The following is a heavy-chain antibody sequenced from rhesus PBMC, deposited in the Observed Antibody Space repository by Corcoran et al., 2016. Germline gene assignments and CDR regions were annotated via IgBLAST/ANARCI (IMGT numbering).Heavy chain of an antibody. Sequence: QVQLQESGPVLAKPSATLSLTCAASGASIRDSSYCTRIRQPPGTAPECIGYILGSCGVTNYSPSLSKRVSISRDPSKNQFSLRLSSVTAADTALYYCAERRGQFLEWSHYDNWGQGVLVTVSS. CDR2: ILGSCGVT. CDR1: GASIRDSSY. D-gene: IGHD3-3*01. V-gene: IGHV4-106*01. J-gene: IGHJ4*01. CDR3: AERRGQFLEWSHYDN.